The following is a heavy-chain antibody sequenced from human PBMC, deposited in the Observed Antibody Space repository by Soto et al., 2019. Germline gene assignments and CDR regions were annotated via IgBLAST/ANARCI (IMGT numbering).Heavy chain of an antibody. D-gene: IGHD3-3*01. CDR3: ARARDYDFWSGLLFYGMDV. CDR1: GFTFSNYA. J-gene: IGHJ6*02. CDR2: ISSVGTTT. V-gene: IGHV3-23*01. Sequence: EVQLLESGGGLVQPGGSLRLSCADSGFTFSNYAMSWVRQAPGKGLEWDSGISSVGTTTYYADSVKGRFTISRDNFKRTLDLQMSSLRAEDTATYYCARARDYDFWSGLLFYGMDVWGQGTTVTVSS.